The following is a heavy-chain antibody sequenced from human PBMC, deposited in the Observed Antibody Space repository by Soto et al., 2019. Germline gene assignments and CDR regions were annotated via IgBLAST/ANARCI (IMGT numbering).Heavy chain of an antibody. CDR1: GYSFTSYW. CDR3: ARAPYGSGSLYYMDV. D-gene: IGHD3-10*01. J-gene: IGHJ6*03. Sequence: GESLKISCKGSGYSFTSYWIGWVRQMPGKGLEWMGIIYPGDSDTRYSPSFQGQVTISADKSISTAYLQWSSLKASDTAMYYCARAPYGSGSLYYMDVWGKGTTVTVSS. CDR2: IYPGDSDT. V-gene: IGHV5-51*01.